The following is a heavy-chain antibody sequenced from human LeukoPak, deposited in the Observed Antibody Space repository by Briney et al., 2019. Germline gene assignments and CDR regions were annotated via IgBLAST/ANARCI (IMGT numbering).Heavy chain of an antibody. CDR3: ASQVSSSYPFDY. CDR1: GFPLRSYS. D-gene: IGHD6-13*01. J-gene: IGHJ4*02. CDR2: ISNIANHI. Sequence: NPGGSLRLSCAASGFPLRSYSMNWVRQAPGKGLEWVSFISNIANHIYYADSVKGRFTISRDNAKNSLFLQMNSLRAEDTAVYYCASQVSSSYPFDYWGQGTLVTVSS. V-gene: IGHV3-21*01.